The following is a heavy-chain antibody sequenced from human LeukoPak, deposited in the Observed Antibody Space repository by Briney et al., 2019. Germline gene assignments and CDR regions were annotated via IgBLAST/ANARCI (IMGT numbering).Heavy chain of an antibody. Sequence: GASVKVSCKASGGTFSSYAISWVRQAPGQGLEWMGGIIPIFGTANYAQKFQGRVTITTDESTSTAYMELSSLRSEDTAVYYCARDSGAARLSWFDPWGQGTLVTVSS. V-gene: IGHV1-69*05. CDR1: GGTFSSYA. D-gene: IGHD6-6*01. J-gene: IGHJ5*02. CDR3: ARDSGAARLSWFDP. CDR2: IIPIFGTA.